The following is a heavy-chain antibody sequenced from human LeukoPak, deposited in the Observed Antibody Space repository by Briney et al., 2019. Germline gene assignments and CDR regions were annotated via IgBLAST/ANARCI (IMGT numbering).Heavy chain of an antibody. CDR3: AKDRGGYCSGGSGYYFDD. J-gene: IGHJ4*02. CDR1: GFTLSSYG. CDR2: IRYDGSNK. Sequence: PGGSLRLSCAATGFTLSSYGIHWVRQAPGKGLEWVAFIRYDGSNKYYADSVKGRFTISRDNSKNTLYLQMNSLRAEDTAVYYCAKDRGGYCSGGSGYYFDDWGQGTLVIVSS. D-gene: IGHD2-15*01. V-gene: IGHV3-30*02.